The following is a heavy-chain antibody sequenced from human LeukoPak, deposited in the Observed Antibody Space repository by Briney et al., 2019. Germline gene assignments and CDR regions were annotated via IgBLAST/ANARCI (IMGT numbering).Heavy chain of an antibody. CDR1: GFTFSSYA. Sequence: GRSLRLSCAASGFTFSSYAMHWVRQAPGKGLEWVAVISYDGSNKYYADSAKGRFTISRDNSKNTLYLQMNSLRAEDTAVYYCASRPNDSWRGPFDYWGQGTLVTVSS. V-gene: IGHV3-30-3*01. D-gene: IGHD3-3*01. CDR3: ASRPNDSWRGPFDY. CDR2: ISYDGSNK. J-gene: IGHJ4*02.